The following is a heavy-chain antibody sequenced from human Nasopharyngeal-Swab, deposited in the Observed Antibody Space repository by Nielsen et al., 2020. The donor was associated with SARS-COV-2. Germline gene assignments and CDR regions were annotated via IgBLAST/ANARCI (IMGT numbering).Heavy chain of an antibody. D-gene: IGHD6-19*01. J-gene: IGHJ5*02. CDR1: RYTVPSYY. V-gene: IGHV1-8*01. CDR3: VRARQWLAPFDP. Sequence: ASVKVSCKASRYTVPSYYINWVRQPSGQGLEWMGWMKPNNGNTHYAQKFQGRVSMTRNTPISTAYMELSSLRSEETAGYYCVRARQWLAPFDPWGQGTLVTVSS. CDR2: MKPNNGNT.